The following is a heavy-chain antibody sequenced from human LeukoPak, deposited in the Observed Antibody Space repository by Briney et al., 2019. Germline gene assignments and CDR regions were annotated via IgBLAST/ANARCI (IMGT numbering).Heavy chain of an antibody. Sequence: GGSLRLSCAASGFTFSNFAMSWVRQVPGKGLVWVSRIHSDGSTTDYADSVKGRFTITRDSAKNTLYLEMNSLRVEDTAVYYCTRDANHYGGMDVWGQGTTVTVSS. J-gene: IGHJ6*02. CDR3: TRDANHYGGMDV. CDR1: GFTFSNFA. CDR2: IHSDGSTT. V-gene: IGHV3-74*01.